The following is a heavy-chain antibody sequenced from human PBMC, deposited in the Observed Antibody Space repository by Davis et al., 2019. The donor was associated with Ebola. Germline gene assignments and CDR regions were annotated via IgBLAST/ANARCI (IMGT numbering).Heavy chain of an antibody. J-gene: IGHJ3*02. CDR1: GYSFTNYW. Sequence: GESLKISCKGSGYSFTNYWIGWVRQMPGKGLEWMGIVYPGDSDTRYGPSFQGQVTISADKSISTAYLQWSSLKASDTAMYYCVRILAVYANALDIWGQGTMVTVSS. V-gene: IGHV5-51*01. CDR3: VRILAVYANALDI. CDR2: VYPGDSDT. D-gene: IGHD2-8*02.